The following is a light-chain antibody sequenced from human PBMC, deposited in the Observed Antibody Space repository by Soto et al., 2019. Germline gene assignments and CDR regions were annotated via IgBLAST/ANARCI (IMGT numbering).Light chain of an antibody. CDR1: SSNIGGQT. V-gene: IGLV1-44*01. J-gene: IGLJ3*02. CDR2: SGH. Sequence: QSVLTQPPSVSGTPGQSVTISCSGSSSNIGGQTVSWYQQLPGTAPNLLIYSGHQRPSGVPDRFSASKSGSSASLAISGLQSEDEGDYHCAAWDESLNGQVFGGGTKLTVL. CDR3: AAWDESLNGQV.